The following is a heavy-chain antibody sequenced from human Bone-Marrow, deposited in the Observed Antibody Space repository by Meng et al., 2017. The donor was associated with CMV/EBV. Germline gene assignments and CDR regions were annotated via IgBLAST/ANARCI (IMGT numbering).Heavy chain of an antibody. D-gene: IGHD2-2*01. CDR3: ATPTPYCSSTSCWSDY. CDR1: GFTFSRYA. J-gene: IGHJ4*02. V-gene: IGHV3-23*03. Sequence: GESLKISCAASGFTFSRYAMTWVRQAPGKGLEWVSVVSSGSSNTYYADSVKGRFTVSRDNSKNTVYLQMNSLRAEDTAVYYCATPTPYCSSTSCWSDYWGQGTLVTVSS. CDR2: VSSGSSNT.